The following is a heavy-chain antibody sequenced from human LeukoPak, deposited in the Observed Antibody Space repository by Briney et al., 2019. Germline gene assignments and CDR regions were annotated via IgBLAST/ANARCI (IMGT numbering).Heavy chain of an antibody. D-gene: IGHD3-10*01. V-gene: IGHV4-4*07. CDR2: IYTSGST. CDR1: GGSISSYY. CDR3: ARVVPMVRGVIGPIPFDY. Sequence: PSETLSLTCTVSGGSISSYYWSWIRQPAGKGLEWIGRIYTSGSTNYNPSLKSRVTMSVDTSKNQFPLKLSSVTAADTAVYYCARVVPMVRGVIGPIPFDYWGQGTLVTVSS. J-gene: IGHJ4*02.